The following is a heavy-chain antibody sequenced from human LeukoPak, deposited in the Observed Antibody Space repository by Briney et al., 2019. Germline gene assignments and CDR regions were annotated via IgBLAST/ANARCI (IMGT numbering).Heavy chain of an antibody. V-gene: IGHV3-23*01. CDR3: AKDRHYCDSSGYYYWNFDL. CDR2: ISGSGGST. Sequence: GGSLRLSCAASGFTFSSYAMRWVRQAPGKGLEWVSAISGSGGSTYYADSVKGRFTISRDNSKNTLYLQMNSLRAEDTAVYYCAKDRHYCDSSGYYYWNFDLWGRGTLVTVSS. D-gene: IGHD3-22*01. J-gene: IGHJ2*01. CDR1: GFTFSSYA.